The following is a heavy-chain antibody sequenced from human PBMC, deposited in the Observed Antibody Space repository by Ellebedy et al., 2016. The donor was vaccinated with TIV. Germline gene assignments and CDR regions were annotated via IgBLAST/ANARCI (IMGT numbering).Heavy chain of an antibody. CDR1: GFTFSGSA. CDR2: IRSKANNYAT. CDR3: ARVRQMVYYDY. D-gene: IGHD3-10*01. J-gene: IGHJ4*02. Sequence: PGGSLTLSCAVSGFTFSGSAMHWVRQASGKGLEWVGRIRSKANNYATAYAASVKGRFTISRDDSKNTAYLQMNSLKTDDTAVYYCARVRQMVYYDYWGQGTLVTVSS. V-gene: IGHV3-73*01.